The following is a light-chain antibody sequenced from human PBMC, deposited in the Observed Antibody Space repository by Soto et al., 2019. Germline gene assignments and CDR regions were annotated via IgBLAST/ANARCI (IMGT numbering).Light chain of an antibody. CDR3: QQRTNWRLT. J-gene: IGKJ4*01. CDR1: QSVGSH. CDR2: DAS. Sequence: EIVLTQSPATLSLSPGERATFSCRASQSVGSHLTCYQQKPGQAPRLLIYDASNRATGLPARFSGSGSGTDFTLTISSLEPEDFAVYYCQQRTNWRLTFGGGTKVEIK. V-gene: IGKV3-11*01.